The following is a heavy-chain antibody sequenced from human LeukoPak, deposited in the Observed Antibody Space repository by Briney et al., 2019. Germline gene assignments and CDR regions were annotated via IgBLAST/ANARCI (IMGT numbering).Heavy chain of an antibody. V-gene: IGHV3-30*03. Sequence: GSLRLSCAASGFTFSSYGMHWVRQAPGKGLEWVAVISYDGSNKYYADSVKGRFTISRDNAKNSLYLQMNSLRAEDTAVYYCARGREWYDAFDIWGQGTMVTVSS. D-gene: IGHD3-3*01. J-gene: IGHJ3*02. CDR2: ISYDGSNK. CDR1: GFTFSSYG. CDR3: ARGREWYDAFDI.